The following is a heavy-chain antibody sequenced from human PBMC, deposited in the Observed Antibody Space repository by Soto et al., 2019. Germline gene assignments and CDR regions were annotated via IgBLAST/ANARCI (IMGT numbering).Heavy chain of an antibody. J-gene: IGHJ4*02. CDR3: AKDLGFGYYFDY. D-gene: IGHD5-18*01. V-gene: IGHV3-30*18. CDR1: GFTFSSYG. Sequence: LRLSCAASGFTFSSYGMHWVRQAPGKGLEWVAVISYDESKRYYADSVKGRFTISRDNSKNTLYLQMNSLRAEDTAVYYCAKDLGFGYYFDYWGQGTLVTVSS. CDR2: ISYDESKR.